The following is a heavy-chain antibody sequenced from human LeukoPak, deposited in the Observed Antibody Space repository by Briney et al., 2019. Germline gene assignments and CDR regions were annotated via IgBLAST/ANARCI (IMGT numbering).Heavy chain of an antibody. CDR3: ARVRGEDSNCFDY. V-gene: IGHV3-7*05. J-gene: IGHJ4*02. D-gene: IGHD3-22*01. CDR1: EFTFSSYW. Sequence: PGGSLRLSCAASEFTFSSYWMSWVRQAPGKGLEWVANINSDGSETYYVDSVKGRFTISRDNAKNSLYLQMNSLRAEDTAIYYCARVRGEDSNCFDYWGQGALVSVSS. CDR2: INSDGSET.